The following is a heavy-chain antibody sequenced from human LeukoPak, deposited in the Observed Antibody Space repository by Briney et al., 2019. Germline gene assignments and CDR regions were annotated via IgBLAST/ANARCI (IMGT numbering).Heavy chain of an antibody. CDR2: ITSGSSYI. D-gene: IGHD3-10*01. J-gene: IGHJ5*02. Sequence: PGGSLRLSCAASGFTFSSYNMNWVRQAPGKGLEWVSSITSGSSYIYYADSVKGRFTISRDNAKNSLYLQMHSLRAEDTAVYYCARDQAGSTHYADLWGQGTLVTVSS. V-gene: IGHV3-21*01. CDR1: GFTFSSYN. CDR3: ARDQAGSTHYADL.